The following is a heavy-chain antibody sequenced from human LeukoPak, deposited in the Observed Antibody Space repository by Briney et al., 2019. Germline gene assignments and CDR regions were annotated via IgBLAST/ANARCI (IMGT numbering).Heavy chain of an antibody. D-gene: IGHD2-15*01. Sequence: GGSLRLSCAASGLTVSSNYMNWVRQAPGKGLEWVSSISSSSSYIYYVDSVKGRFTISRDNAKNSLYLQMNSLRAEDTAVYYCARVFQGYCSGGSCYFLDYWGQGTLVTVSS. V-gene: IGHV3-21*01. J-gene: IGHJ4*02. CDR3: ARVFQGYCSGGSCYFLDY. CDR1: GLTVSSNY. CDR2: ISSSSSYI.